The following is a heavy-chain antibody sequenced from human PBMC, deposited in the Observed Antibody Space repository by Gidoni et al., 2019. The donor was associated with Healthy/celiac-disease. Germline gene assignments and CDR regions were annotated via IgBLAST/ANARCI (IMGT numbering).Heavy chain of an antibody. J-gene: IGHJ3*02. D-gene: IGHD1-26*01. CDR2: IYWDDDK. V-gene: IGHV2-5*02. Sequence: QITLKESGPTLVKPTQTLTLTCPFSGFSLSTSGVGVGWIRQPPGKALEWLALIYWDDDKRYSPSLKSRLTITKDTSKNQVVLTMTNMDPVDTATYYCALKVGATGAFDIWGQGTMVTVSS. CDR1: GFSLSTSGVG. CDR3: ALKVGATGAFDI.